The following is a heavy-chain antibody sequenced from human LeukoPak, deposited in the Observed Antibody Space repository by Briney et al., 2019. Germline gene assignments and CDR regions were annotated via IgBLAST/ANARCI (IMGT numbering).Heavy chain of an antibody. CDR2: ISAYNGNT. V-gene: IGHV1-18*01. CDR1: GYTFTSYG. CDR3: ARLLSYYYDSSGPYGMDV. J-gene: IGHJ6*02. D-gene: IGHD3-22*01. Sequence: GASVKVSCKASGYTFTSYGISWVRQAPGQGLEWMGWISAYNGNTNYAQKLQGRVTMTTDTSTSTAYMELRSLRSDDTAVYYCARLLSYYYDSSGPYGMDVWGQGTTVTVSS.